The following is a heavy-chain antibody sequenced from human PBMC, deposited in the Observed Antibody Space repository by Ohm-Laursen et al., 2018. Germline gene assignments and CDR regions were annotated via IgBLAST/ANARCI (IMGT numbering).Heavy chain of an antibody. CDR1: GFTFSDYY. J-gene: IGHJ4*02. D-gene: IGHD6-13*01. V-gene: IGHV3-11*04. CDR3: AREPAEDSSWCADY. Sequence: SLRLSCTASGFTFSDYYMSWIRQAPGKGLEWVSYISSSGSTIYYADSVKGRFTISRDNANNSVYLQMNSLRAEDTAVYYCAREPAEDSSWCADYWGQGTLVTVSP. CDR2: ISSSGSTI.